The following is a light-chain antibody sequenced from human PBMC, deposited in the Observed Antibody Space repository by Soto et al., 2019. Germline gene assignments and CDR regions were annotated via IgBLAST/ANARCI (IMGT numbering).Light chain of an antibody. CDR2: SNN. J-gene: IGLJ2*01. CDR1: SSNIGSNT. Sequence: QPVLTQPPSASGTPGQRVTISCSGSSSNIGSNTVNWYQQLPGTAHKLLIYSNNQRPSGVPDRFSGSKSGTSASLAISGLQSEDEADYYCAAWDDSLNGLFGGGTKLTVL. CDR3: AAWDDSLNGL. V-gene: IGLV1-44*01.